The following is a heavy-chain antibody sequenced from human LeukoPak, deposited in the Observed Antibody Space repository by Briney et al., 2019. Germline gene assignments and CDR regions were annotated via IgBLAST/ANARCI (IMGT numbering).Heavy chain of an antibody. CDR1: GFTFSSYD. D-gene: IGHD3-10*01. Sequence: GGSLRLSCAASGFTFSSYDMHWVRQATGKGLEWVSAIGTAGDTYYPGSVKGRFTISRENAKNTLYLQMNSLRAEDTAVYYCAKDMYYYGSGTLDYWGQGTLDTVSS. V-gene: IGHV3-13*01. J-gene: IGHJ4*02. CDR3: AKDMYYYGSGTLDY. CDR2: IGTAGDT.